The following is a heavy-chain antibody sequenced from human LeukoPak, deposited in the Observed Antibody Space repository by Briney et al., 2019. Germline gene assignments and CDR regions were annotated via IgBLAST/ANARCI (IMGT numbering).Heavy chain of an antibody. D-gene: IGHD5-12*01. CDR2: ITSDGSGA. Sequence: GGSLRLSCAASGFSLSAYWMQWVRQVPGKGLVWISRITSDGSGANYADSVKGRFTISRDNAKNTLYLQMNSLRAEDTAVYYCARVLKLNRGYDWGGEYWGQGTLVTVSS. CDR1: GFSLSAYW. V-gene: IGHV3-74*01. CDR3: ARVLKLNRGYDWGGEY. J-gene: IGHJ4*02.